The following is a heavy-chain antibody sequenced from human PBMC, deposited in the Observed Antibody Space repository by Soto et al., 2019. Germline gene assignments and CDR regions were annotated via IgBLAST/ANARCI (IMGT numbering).Heavy chain of an antibody. CDR1: GFTFSSYG. CDR3: ARTMVRGVIYYYGMDV. CDR2: IWYDGSNK. D-gene: IGHD3-10*01. J-gene: IGHJ6*02. Sequence: GGSLRLSCAASGFTFSSYGMHWVRQAPGKGLEWVAVIWYDGSNKYYADSVKGRFTISRDNSKNTLYLQMNSLRAEDTAVYYCARTMVRGVIYYYGMDVWGQGTTVTVSS. V-gene: IGHV3-33*01.